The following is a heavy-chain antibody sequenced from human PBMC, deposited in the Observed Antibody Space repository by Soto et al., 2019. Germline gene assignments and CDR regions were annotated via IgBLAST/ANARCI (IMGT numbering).Heavy chain of an antibody. D-gene: IGHD3-10*01. J-gene: IGHJ4*01. Sequence: GGSLRLSCAASGFIFNEYYMSRVRQAPGKGLQWISYIHSNSTYTNYADSVKGRFTISRDNAKNSLYLQMNSLRVDDTAVYYCARAGELLTPFDYWGQGILVTVS. CDR3: ARAGELLTPFDY. CDR1: GFIFNEYY. V-gene: IGHV3-11*05. CDR2: IHSNSTYT.